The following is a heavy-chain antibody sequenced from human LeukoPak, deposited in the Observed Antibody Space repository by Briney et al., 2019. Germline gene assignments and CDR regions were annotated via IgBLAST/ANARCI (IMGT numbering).Heavy chain of an antibody. J-gene: IGHJ5*02. CDR1: GGSFSGYY. Sequence: SETLSLICAVYGGSFSGYYWRWIRQPPGKGLEWIGEINHSGSTNYNPSLKSRVTISVDTSKNQFSLKLSSVTAADTAVYYCAREGTSIAAAGNWFDPWGQGTLVTVSS. V-gene: IGHV4-34*01. CDR3: AREGTSIAAAGNWFDP. D-gene: IGHD6-13*01. CDR2: INHSGST.